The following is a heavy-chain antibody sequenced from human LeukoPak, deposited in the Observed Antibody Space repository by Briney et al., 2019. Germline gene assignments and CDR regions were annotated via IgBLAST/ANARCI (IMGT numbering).Heavy chain of an antibody. J-gene: IGHJ4*02. CDR3: ARVYYYDSSVTGYFDY. V-gene: IGHV1-69*01. CDR1: GGTFSSYA. Sequence: GSSVKVSCKASGGTFSSYAISWVRQAPGQGLEWMGGTIPIFGTANYAQKFQGRVTITADESTSTAYMELSSLRSEDTAVYYCARVYYYDSSVTGYFDYWGQGTLVTVSS. D-gene: IGHD3-22*01. CDR2: TIPIFGTA.